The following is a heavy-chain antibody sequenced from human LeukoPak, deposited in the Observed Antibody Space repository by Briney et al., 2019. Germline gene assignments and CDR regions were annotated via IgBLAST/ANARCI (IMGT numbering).Heavy chain of an antibody. J-gene: IGHJ1*01. CDR2: IYYSGTT. D-gene: IGHD2-15*01. V-gene: IGHV4-59*01. CDR3: AREDYCSGGSCYSGYFQH. CDR1: GGSISSYY. Sequence: SETLSLTCTVSGGSISSYYWSWIRQPPGKGLEWIGYIYYSGTTNYNPSLKSRVTISVDTSKNQFSLKLSSVTAADTAVYYCAREDYCSGGSCYSGYFQHWGQGTLVTVSS.